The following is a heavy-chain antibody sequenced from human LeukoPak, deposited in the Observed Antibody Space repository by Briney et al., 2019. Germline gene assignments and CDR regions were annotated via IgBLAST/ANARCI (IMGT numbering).Heavy chain of an antibody. CDR2: INPSGGST. CDR1: GYTFTSYY. J-gene: IGHJ4*02. V-gene: IGHV1-46*01. Sequence: ASVKVSCKASGYTFTSYYMHWVRQAPGQGLEWMGIINPSGGSTSYAQKFQGRVTMTRDMSTSTVYMELSSLRSEDTAVCYCARVSYCSGGSCYDGSLDYWGQGTLVTVSS. D-gene: IGHD2-15*01. CDR3: ARVSYCSGGSCYDGSLDY.